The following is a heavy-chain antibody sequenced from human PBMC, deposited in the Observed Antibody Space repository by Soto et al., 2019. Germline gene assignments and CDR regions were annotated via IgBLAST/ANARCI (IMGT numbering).Heavy chain of an antibody. J-gene: IGHJ4*02. CDR1: GDSIRGSSYY. D-gene: IGHD4-17*01. Sequence: QLQLQESGPGLVKPSETLSLTCTVSGDSIRGSSYYWAWIRQPPGQELEWIGTVYYSGSTYYHPSLKSRVTLSVDPSKNQFSLRLTSVNATDTGTYFCARHGGTTPFAFWGQGIQVAVSS. V-gene: IGHV4-39*01. CDR3: ARHGGTTPFAF. CDR2: VYYSGST.